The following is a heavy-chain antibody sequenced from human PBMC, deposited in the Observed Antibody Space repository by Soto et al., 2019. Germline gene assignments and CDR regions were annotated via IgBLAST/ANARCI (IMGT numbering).Heavy chain of an antibody. CDR2: IIPIFGTA. D-gene: IGHD3-10*02. Sequence: QVPLVQSGAEVKKPGSSVKVSCKASGGTFSSYAISWVRQAPGQGLEWMGGIIPIFGTANYAQKFQGRVTITADKSTSTAYMELSSLRSEDTAVYYCAGERVRLFGESQSGDSWGQGTLVTVSS. CDR1: GGTFSSYA. V-gene: IGHV1-69*06. J-gene: IGHJ4*02. CDR3: AGERVRLFGESQSGDS.